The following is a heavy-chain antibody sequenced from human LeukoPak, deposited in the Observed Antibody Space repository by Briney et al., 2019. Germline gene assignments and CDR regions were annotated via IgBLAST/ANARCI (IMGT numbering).Heavy chain of an antibody. Sequence: GGSLRLSCAASGFTFDDYAMHWVRQAPGKGLEWVSGISWNSGTIYYADSVKGRFTISRDDAKNSLYLQMHSLRAEDTALYYCARDWYSGSYPLDYWGQGTLVTVSS. J-gene: IGHJ4*02. CDR1: GFTFDDYA. V-gene: IGHV3-9*01. CDR2: ISWNSGTI. CDR3: ARDWYSGSYPLDY. D-gene: IGHD1-26*01.